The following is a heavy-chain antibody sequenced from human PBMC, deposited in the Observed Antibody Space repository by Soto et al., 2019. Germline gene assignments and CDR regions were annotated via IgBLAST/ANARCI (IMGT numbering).Heavy chain of an antibody. CDR3: ARDLTPYSDYYDESSSETWFDP. D-gene: IGHD3-22*01. CDR1: GFTFSDYY. CDR2: ISKSGSIT. Sequence: QVHLVESGGGLVKPGGSLRLSCAASGFTFSDYYMSWIRQPSGKGLEWVSYISKSGSITHYTDSVKGRFTISRDNAKNSLYLQMNNLRADDTALYYCARDLTPYSDYYDESSSETWFDPWGQGTLVTVSS. V-gene: IGHV3-11*01. J-gene: IGHJ5*02.